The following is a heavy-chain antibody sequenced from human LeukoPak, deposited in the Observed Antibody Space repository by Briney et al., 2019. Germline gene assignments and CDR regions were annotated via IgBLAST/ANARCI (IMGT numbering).Heavy chain of an antibody. Sequence: SETLSLTCTVSGGSISSSSYYWGWIRQPPGKGLEWIGSIYYSGSTYYNPSLKSRVTISVDTSKNQFSLKLSSVTAADTAVYYCARRVGATYLIDYWGQGTLVTVSS. J-gene: IGHJ4*02. CDR1: GGSISSSSYY. CDR2: IYYSGST. D-gene: IGHD1-26*01. CDR3: ARRVGATYLIDY. V-gene: IGHV4-39*01.